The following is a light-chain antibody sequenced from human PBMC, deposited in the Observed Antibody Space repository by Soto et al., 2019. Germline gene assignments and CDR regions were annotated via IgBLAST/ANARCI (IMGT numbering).Light chain of an antibody. V-gene: IGKV3-11*01. J-gene: IGKJ4*01. CDR2: DAS. CDR1: QSVSDY. CDR3: QPRNYRPPS. Sequence: EIVLTQSPATLSLSPGERATLSCRASQSVSDYLAWYQQKPGQAPRLLIYDASNRATGIPARFSGSGTGTDFTPTIRSLEPEDFAIYFCQPRNYRPPSFGGGTKVEIK.